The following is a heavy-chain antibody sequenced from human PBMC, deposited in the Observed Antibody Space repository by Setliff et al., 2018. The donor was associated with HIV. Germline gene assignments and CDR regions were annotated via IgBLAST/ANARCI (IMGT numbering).Heavy chain of an antibody. CDR2: IRSGSGTV. CDR1: GFTFSSYS. D-gene: IGHD6-19*01. V-gene: IGHV3-48*01. J-gene: IGHJ6*03. CDR3: ARASYSSGWYAVMDV. Sequence: GGSLRLSCAASGFTFSSYSMNWVRQSPGKGLEWVSYIRSGSGTVYYADSVRGRFTISRDNAKNSLYLQMNSLRVEDTAVYYCARASYSSGWYAVMDVWGKGTTVTVSS.